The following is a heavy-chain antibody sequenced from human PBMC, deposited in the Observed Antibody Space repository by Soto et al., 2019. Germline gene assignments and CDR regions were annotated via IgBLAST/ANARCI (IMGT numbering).Heavy chain of an antibody. CDR2: ISSNGGST. D-gene: IGHD5-18*01. J-gene: IGHJ4*02. V-gene: IGHV3-64D*08. CDR1: GFTFSSYA. Sequence: GGSLRLSCSASGFTFSSYAMHWVRQAPGKGLEYVSAISSNGGSTYYADSVKGRFTISRDNSKNTLYLQMSSLRAEDTAVYYCVNGDGDTAMVTGHYWGQGTLVTVSS. CDR3: VNGDGDTAMVTGHY.